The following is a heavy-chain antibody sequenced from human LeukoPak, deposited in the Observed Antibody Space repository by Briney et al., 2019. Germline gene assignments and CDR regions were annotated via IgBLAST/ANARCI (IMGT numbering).Heavy chain of an antibody. V-gene: IGHV4-34*01. Sequence: SETLSLTCAVYGGSFSGYYWSWIRQPPGKGLEWIGEINHSGSTNYNPSLKSRVTISVDTSKNQFSLKLSSVTAADTAVYYCARVRYYDSSGHGFDYWGQGTLVTVSS. CDR3: ARVRYYDSSGHGFDY. CDR1: GGSFSGYY. D-gene: IGHD3-22*01. CDR2: INHSGST. J-gene: IGHJ4*02.